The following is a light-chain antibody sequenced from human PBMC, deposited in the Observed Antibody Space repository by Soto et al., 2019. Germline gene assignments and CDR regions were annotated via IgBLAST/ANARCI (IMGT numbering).Light chain of an antibody. CDR3: QQYGSSPIT. Sequence: ILMTQSPASLSVSPGETATLSCRASQNIYINIAWYQQRPGQAPRIIRYRASTRATGIPARFSGSGSGTEFTLTISRLEPEDFEVYYCQQYGSSPITFGQGTRLEIK. CDR2: RAS. CDR1: QNIYIN. V-gene: IGKV3-15*01. J-gene: IGKJ5*01.